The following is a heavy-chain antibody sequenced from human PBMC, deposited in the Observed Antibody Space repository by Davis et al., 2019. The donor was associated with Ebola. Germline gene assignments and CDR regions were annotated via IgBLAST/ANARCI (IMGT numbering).Heavy chain of an antibody. CDR3: ATLAEYFQH. J-gene: IGHJ1*01. CDR1: GFTFSDYG. CDR2: ISSSSSYI. Sequence: GESLKISCAASGFTFSDYGMNWVRQAPGKGLEWVSSISSSSSYIYYADSVKGRFTVSRDNAKKSLYLQMNSLRAEDTAVYYCATLAEYFQHWGQGTLVTVSS. V-gene: IGHV3-21*01.